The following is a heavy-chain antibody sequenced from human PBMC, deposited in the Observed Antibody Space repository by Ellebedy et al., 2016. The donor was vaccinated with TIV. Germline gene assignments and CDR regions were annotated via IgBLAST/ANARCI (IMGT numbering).Heavy chain of an antibody. CDR3: ARDPSPVRPGGLDL. CDR1: GGSISSYY. Sequence: MPSETLSLTCTVSGGSISSYYWSWIRQPPGKGLEWIGYIYYSGSTNYNPPLKSRVTISVDTSKNQFSLKLSSVTAADTAVYYCARDPSPVRPGGLDLWGRGTLVTVSS. J-gene: IGHJ2*01. V-gene: IGHV4-59*01. CDR2: IYYSGST. D-gene: IGHD1-1*01.